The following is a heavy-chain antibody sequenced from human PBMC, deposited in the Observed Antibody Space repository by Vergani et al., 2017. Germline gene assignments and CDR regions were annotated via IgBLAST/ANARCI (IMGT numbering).Heavy chain of an antibody. CDR2: IRNKAYGGTT. CDR1: GFSFGDYA. CDR3: SRGRGYSFGYSDY. J-gene: IGHJ4*02. V-gene: IGHV3-49*04. D-gene: IGHD5-18*01. Sequence: EVQLVESGGGLVPPGRSLRLSCAASGFSFGDYAMTWVRQAPGKGLEWVAFIRNKAYGGTTEYAASLKGRFTISRDDSKRLAYLQLSGLKTEDTAVYFCSRGRGYSFGYSDYWGQGTLVTVSS.